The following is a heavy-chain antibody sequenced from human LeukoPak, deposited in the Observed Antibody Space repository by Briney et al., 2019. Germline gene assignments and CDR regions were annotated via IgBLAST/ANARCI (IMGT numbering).Heavy chain of an antibody. D-gene: IGHD4-17*01. Sequence: ASVKVSCKASGYAFTSYGISWVRQAPGQGLEWMGWISAYNGNTNYAQKLQGRVTMTTDTSTSTAYMELRSLRSDDTAVYYCARTEGGLNWDYAAYWGQGTLVTVSS. CDR3: ARTEGGLNWDYAAY. CDR2: ISAYNGNT. J-gene: IGHJ4*02. V-gene: IGHV1-18*04. CDR1: GYAFTSYG.